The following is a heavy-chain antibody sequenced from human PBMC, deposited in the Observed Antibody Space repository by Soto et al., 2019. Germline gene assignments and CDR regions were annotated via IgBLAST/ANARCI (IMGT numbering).Heavy chain of an antibody. CDR3: AKDSPASNYYGSGRDPPPHDYYYGMDV. Sequence: GGSLRLSCAASGFTFSSYAISWVRQAPGKGLEWVSAISGSGGSTSYADSVKGRFTISRDKSKNTLYLQMNSLRAEDTAVYYWAKDSPASNYYGSGRDPPPHDYYYGMDVWGQGTTVTVSS. J-gene: IGHJ6*02. CDR2: ISGSGGST. CDR1: GFTFSSYA. D-gene: IGHD3-10*01. V-gene: IGHV3-23*01.